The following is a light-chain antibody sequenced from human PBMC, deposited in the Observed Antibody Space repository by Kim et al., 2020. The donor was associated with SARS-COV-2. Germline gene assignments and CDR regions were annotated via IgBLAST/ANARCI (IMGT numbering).Light chain of an antibody. CDR1: QGISNS. Sequence: ASVGDRVSITCRASQGISNSLAWCQQKPGKAPKLLIYEASTLQGGVPSWFSGSGSGTEFTLTISSLQPEDFATYYCQQLNTFPWTFGQGTKVDIK. CDR2: EAS. J-gene: IGKJ1*01. CDR3: QQLNTFPWT. V-gene: IGKV1-9*01.